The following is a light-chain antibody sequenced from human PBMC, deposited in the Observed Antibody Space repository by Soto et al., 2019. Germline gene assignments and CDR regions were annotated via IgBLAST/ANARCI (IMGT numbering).Light chain of an antibody. CDR2: GAS. CDR3: QQYNNWPRT. V-gene: IGKV3-15*01. Sequence: EIVMTQSPATLSVSPGERATVSCRASQSVSSNLAWYQQKPGQAPRLLIYGASTRATGIPARFSGSGSGTDFTITIGSLQSEDFAVYYCQQYNNWPRTFGQGTKLEIK. CDR1: QSVSSN. J-gene: IGKJ2*01.